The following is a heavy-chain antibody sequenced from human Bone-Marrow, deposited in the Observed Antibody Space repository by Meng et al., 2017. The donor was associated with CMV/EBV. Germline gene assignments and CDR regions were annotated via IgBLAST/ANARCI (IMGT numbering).Heavy chain of an antibody. CDR3: AGARSGWGAFDI. J-gene: IGHJ3*02. CDR1: GFTFTHYA. V-gene: IGHV3-23*01. CDR2: ISVSGNT. D-gene: IGHD3-22*01. Sequence: GESLKISCATSGFTFTHYAMSWVRQAPGKGLEWVSGISVSGNTHYADSVKGRFTISRENAKNSLYLQMNSLRAGDTAVYYCAGARSGWGAFDIWGQGTMVTGSS.